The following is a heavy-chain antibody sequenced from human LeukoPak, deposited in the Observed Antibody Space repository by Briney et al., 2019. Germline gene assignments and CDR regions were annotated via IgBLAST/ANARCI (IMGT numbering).Heavy chain of an antibody. V-gene: IGHV3-53*01. J-gene: IGHJ4*02. CDR3: ARGEPLTVTTSDYFDY. Sequence: GGSLRLSCAASGFTVDSNYLSWVRQAPGKGLEWVSTIYTGGNTYYAASVKGRFTISRDFSKNTVFLHMNSLRAEDTAMYYCARGEPLTVTTSDYFDYWGQGTLVTVSS. D-gene: IGHD4-17*01. CDR2: IYTGGNT. CDR1: GFTVDSNY.